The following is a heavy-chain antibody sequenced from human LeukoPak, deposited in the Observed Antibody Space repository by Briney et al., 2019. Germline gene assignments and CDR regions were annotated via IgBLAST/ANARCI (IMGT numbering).Heavy chain of an antibody. CDR1: GFTFSIAW. CDR2: ISGSGDST. D-gene: IGHD3-10*01. CDR3: AKGTYYGSGSYSH. V-gene: IGHV3-23*01. Sequence: GGSLRLSCAASGFTFSIAWMSWVRQAPGKGLEWVSAISGSGDSTYYADSVKGRFTISRDNSKNTLYLQMNSLRAEDTAVYYCAKGTYYGSGSYSHWGQGTLVTVSS. J-gene: IGHJ4*02.